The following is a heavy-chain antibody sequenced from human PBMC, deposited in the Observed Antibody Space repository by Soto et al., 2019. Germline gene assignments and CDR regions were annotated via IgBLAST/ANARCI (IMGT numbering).Heavy chain of an antibody. CDR2: ISYDGSNK. V-gene: IGHV3-30-3*01. CDR3: ARERVVRPYNWFDP. Sequence: GGSLRLSCAASGFTFSSYAMHWVRQAPGKGLEWVAVISYDGSNKYYADSVKGRFTISRDNSKNTLYLQMNSLRAEDTAVYYCARERVVRPYNWFDPWGQGTLVTVSS. J-gene: IGHJ5*02. D-gene: IGHD3-3*01. CDR1: GFTFSSYA.